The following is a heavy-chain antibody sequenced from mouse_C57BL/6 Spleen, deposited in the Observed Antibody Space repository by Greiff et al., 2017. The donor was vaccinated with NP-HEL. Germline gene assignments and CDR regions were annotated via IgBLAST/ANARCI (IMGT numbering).Heavy chain of an antibody. V-gene: IGHV5-12*01. CDR2: ISNGGGST. CDR3: ARHRAQATLDYYAMDY. J-gene: IGHJ4*01. D-gene: IGHD3-2*02. CDR1: GFTFSDYY. Sequence: EVKLVESGGGLVQPGGSLKLSCAASGFTFSDYYMYWVRQTPEKRLEWVAYISNGGGSTYYPDTVKGRFTISRDNAKNTLYLQMSRLKSEDTAMYYCARHRAQATLDYYAMDYWGQGTSVTVSS.